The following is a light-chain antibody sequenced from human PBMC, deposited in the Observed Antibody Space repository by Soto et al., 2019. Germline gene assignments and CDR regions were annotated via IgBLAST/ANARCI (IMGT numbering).Light chain of an antibody. CDR3: QQYGSSPLA. CDR1: QSVSSSY. J-gene: IGKJ4*01. CDR2: GAS. V-gene: IGKV3-20*01. Sequence: ETVMTQSPATLSVSPGERATLSCRASQSVSSSYLAWYQQKPGQAPRLLIYGASNRATGIPDRFSGSGSGTGFTLTISRLEPEDFAVYYCQQYGSSPLAFGGGTQVDIK.